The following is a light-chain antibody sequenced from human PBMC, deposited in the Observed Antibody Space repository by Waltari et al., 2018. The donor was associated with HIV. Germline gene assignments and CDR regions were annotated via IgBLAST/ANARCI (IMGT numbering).Light chain of an antibody. J-gene: IGLJ2*01. V-gene: IGLV6-57*01. CDR3: QSYDSFSVL. Sequence: NFMLTQPHSVSESPGKTVTISCTRSSGSIANNYVQWYQQRPGSSPTTVLYEDNQRPSGVPDRFSGSIDSSSNSASLSFSGLKTEDEADYFCQSYDSFSVLFGGGTKLTVL. CDR2: EDN. CDR1: SGSIANNY.